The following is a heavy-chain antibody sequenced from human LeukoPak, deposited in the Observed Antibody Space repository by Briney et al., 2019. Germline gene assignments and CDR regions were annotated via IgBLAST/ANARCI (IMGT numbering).Heavy chain of an antibody. J-gene: IGHJ4*02. Sequence: PGGSPRLPCAASGFPFSSYSMNRLRQAPGKGLEWVSSISSSSSYIYYADSVKGRFTISRDKTKNSLYLQMNSLRAEDTAVYYCARELTTSGNYWGQGTLVTVSS. D-gene: IGHD1-1*01. CDR3: ARELTTSGNY. CDR1: GFPFSSYS. CDR2: ISSSSSYI. V-gene: IGHV3-21*01.